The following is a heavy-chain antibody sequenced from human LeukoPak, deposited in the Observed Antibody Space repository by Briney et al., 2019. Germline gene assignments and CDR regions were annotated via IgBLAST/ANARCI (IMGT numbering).Heavy chain of an antibody. J-gene: IGHJ4*02. Sequence: PSQTLSLTCTVSGGSISSGGYYWSWIRQPPGKGLEWIGEINHSGSTNYNPSLKSRVTISVDTSKNQFSLKLSSVTAADTAVYYCASSAMVRGVDYWGQGTLVTVSS. V-gene: IGHV4-30-2*01. CDR2: INHSGST. CDR3: ASSAMVRGVDY. D-gene: IGHD3-10*01. CDR1: GGSISSGGYY.